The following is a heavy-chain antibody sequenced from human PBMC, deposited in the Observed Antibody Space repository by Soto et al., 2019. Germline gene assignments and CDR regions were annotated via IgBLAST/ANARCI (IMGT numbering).Heavy chain of an antibody. CDR1: GFTFSSYW. J-gene: IGHJ6*02. Sequence: PVGSLILSCSASGFTFSSYWMHWVRPAPGKGLVWVSRINSDGSSTSYADSVKGRFTVSRDNAKNTLYLQMNSLRAEDTAVYYCAREWCSQGRPTVTANYYYHGMDVWGQGTTVTVSS. V-gene: IGHV3-74*01. CDR3: AREWCSQGRPTVTANYYYHGMDV. D-gene: IGHD2-21*02. CDR2: INSDGSST.